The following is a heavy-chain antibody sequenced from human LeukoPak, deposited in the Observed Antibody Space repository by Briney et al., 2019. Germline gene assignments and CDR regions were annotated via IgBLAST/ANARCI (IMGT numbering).Heavy chain of an antibody. CDR1: GFIFSSFW. CDR3: TRVEETATTAAIIRKYSYYYYYMDV. V-gene: IGHV3-7*01. D-gene: IGHD4-11*01. CDR2: IKGDGSGT. J-gene: IGHJ6*03. Sequence: GGSLRLSCAVSGFIFSSFWMTWVRQFPGKGLEWVATIKGDGSGTYYVESVKGRFTISRDNAKNSLYLQMSSLRAEDTAVYYCTRVEETATTAAIIRKYSYYYYYMDVWGKGNTVTVSS.